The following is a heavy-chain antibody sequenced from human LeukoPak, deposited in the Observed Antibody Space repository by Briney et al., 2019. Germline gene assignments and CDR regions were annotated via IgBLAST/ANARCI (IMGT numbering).Heavy chain of an antibody. Sequence: PSETLSLTCAVYGGSFSGYYWSWIRQPPGKGLEWIGEIDHSGSTNYNPSLKSRVTISVDTSKNQFSLKLSSVTAADTAVYYCARNPNYYGSVPYNWFDPWGQGTLVTVSS. J-gene: IGHJ5*02. CDR1: GGSFSGYY. V-gene: IGHV4-34*01. CDR2: IDHSGST. CDR3: ARNPNYYGSVPYNWFDP. D-gene: IGHD3-10*01.